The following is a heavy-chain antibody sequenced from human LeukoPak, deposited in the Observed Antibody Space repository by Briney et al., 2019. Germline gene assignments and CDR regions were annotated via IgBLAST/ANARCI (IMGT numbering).Heavy chain of an antibody. J-gene: IGHJ4*02. V-gene: IGHV3-11*01. Sequence: GVSLRLSCAASGFTFSDYYMSWIRQGPGKGLEWVSYISSSGSTIYYADSVKGRFTISRDNAKNSLYLQMNSLRAEDTAVYYCARYGVVAAIDYWGQGTLVTVSS. D-gene: IGHD2-15*01. CDR2: ISSSGSTI. CDR1: GFTFSDYY. CDR3: ARYGVVAAIDY.